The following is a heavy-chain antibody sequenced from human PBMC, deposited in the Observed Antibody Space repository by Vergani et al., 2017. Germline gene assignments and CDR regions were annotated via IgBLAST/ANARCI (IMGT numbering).Heavy chain of an antibody. CDR3: TRGILSWDNWFDP. J-gene: IGHJ5*02. CDR1: GFIFSDHY. Sequence: EVQVVESGGGLVQPGGSLRLSCAASGFIFSDHYMDWVRQAPGKGLEWVGRIRNKANDYTTQYAASVKGRFTISRDDSKSYLYLQMNSLKTEDTAVYYCTRGILSWDNWFDPWGQGTLVTVSS. V-gene: IGHV3-72*01. CDR2: IRNKANDYTT. D-gene: IGHD3-10*02.